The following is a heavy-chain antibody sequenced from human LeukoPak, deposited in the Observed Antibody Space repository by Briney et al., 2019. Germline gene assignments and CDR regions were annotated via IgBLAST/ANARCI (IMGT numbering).Heavy chain of an antibody. CDR1: GYTFTGYY. CDR2: INPNSGGT. Sequence: GASVTVSCKASGYTFTGYYMHWVRQAPGQGLEWMGWINPNSGGTNYAQKFQGWVTMTRDTSISTAYMELSRLRSDDTAVYYCARQWLVQGLVGYYYYGMDVWGQGTTVTVSS. CDR3: ARQWLVQGLVGYYYYGMDV. J-gene: IGHJ6*02. V-gene: IGHV1-2*04. D-gene: IGHD6-19*01.